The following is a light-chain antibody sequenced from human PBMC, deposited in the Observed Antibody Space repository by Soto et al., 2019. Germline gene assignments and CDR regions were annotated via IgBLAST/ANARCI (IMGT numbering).Light chain of an antibody. CDR2: KAS. Sequence: DIQMTQSPSTLSGSVGDRVTITCRASQSISTWLAWYQQKPGKAPKLLIYKASSLEGGVPSRFGGSGSGTLFNITISSLHPDDFATYYCQQYNTYPLTFGGGTTVDIK. CDR1: QSISTW. CDR3: QQYNTYPLT. J-gene: IGKJ4*01. V-gene: IGKV1-5*03.